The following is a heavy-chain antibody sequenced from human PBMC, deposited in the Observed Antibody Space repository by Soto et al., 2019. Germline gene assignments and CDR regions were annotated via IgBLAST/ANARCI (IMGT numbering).Heavy chain of an antibody. V-gene: IGHV1-18*01. CDR3: ERGGYYDNVWGKLSHYGLDK. Sequence: GASVKVSCKASGYTFTSYGISWVRQAPGQGLEWMGWISAYNGNTNYAQKIQGRVTMTTDTSTRTVYLNLRSLKSNDTAGYYCERGGYYDNVWGKLSHYGLDKWGQGTSVTVSS. J-gene: IGHJ6*02. D-gene: IGHD3-16*01. CDR2: ISAYNGNT. CDR1: GYTFTSYG.